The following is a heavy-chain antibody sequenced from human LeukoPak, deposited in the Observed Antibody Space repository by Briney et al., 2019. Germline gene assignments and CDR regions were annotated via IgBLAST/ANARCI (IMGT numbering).Heavy chain of an antibody. CDR3: ARDYYGNAFDI. CDR1: GGSISSGGYS. CDR2: IYHSGST. D-gene: IGHD3-10*01. Sequence: SETLSLTCAVSGGSISSGGYSWSWIRQPPGKGLEWIGYIYHSGSTYYNPSLKSRVTISVDRSKNQFSLKLSSVTAADTAVYYCARDYYGNAFDIWGQGTMVTVSS. V-gene: IGHV4-30-2*01. J-gene: IGHJ3*02.